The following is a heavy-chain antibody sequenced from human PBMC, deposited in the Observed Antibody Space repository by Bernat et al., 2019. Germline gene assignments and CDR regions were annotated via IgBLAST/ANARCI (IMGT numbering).Heavy chain of an antibody. CDR2: IWYDGSNK. Sequence: QVQLVESGGGVVQPGRSLRLSCAASGFTFSSYGMHWVRQAPGKGLEWVAVIWYDGSNKYYADSVKGRFTISRDNSKNTLYLQMNSLRAEDTAVYYCVREYSSSSGFVAFDIWGQGTMVTVSS. J-gene: IGHJ3*02. D-gene: IGHD6-6*01. CDR3: VREYSSSSGFVAFDI. CDR1: GFTFSSYG. V-gene: IGHV3-33*01.